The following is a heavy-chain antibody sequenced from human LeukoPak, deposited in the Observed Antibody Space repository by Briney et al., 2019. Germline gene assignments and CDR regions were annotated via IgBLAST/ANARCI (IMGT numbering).Heavy chain of an antibody. CDR3: ARDATIAADQFDY. D-gene: IGHD6-13*01. J-gene: IGHJ4*02. V-gene: IGHV1-2*02. Sequence: ASVKVSCKASGYTFTGCYMHWVRQAPGQGLEWMGWINPNSGGTNHAQKFQGRVTMTRDTSISTAYMELSRLRSDDTAVYYCARDATIAADQFDYWGQGTLVTVSS. CDR1: GYTFTGCY. CDR2: INPNSGGT.